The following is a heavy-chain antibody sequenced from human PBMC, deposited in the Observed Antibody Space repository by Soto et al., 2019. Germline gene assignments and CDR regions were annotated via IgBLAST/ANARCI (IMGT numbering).Heavy chain of an antibody. Sequence: QVQLVESGGGLVKPGGSLRLSCAASGFTFSDYYMSWIRQAPGKGLEWVSYISSSSSYTNYADSVKGRFIISRDNAKNSLYLQMNSLRAEDTAVYYCARHPILDAFGIWGQGTMVTVSS. CDR2: ISSSSSYT. V-gene: IGHV3-11*06. J-gene: IGHJ3*02. CDR1: GFTFSDYY. CDR3: ARHPILDAFGI.